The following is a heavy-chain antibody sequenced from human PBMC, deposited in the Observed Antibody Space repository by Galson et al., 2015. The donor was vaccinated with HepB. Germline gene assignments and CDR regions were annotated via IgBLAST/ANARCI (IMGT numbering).Heavy chain of an antibody. V-gene: IGHV3-7*01. CDR1: GFSFGSER. Sequence: SLRLSCATSGFSFGSERMAWVRQAPGKGLEWVANIRGDGSMTFYVGSVRGRFTISRDNAKNSVYLQMNSLRVEDTAVYYCASSRDSPGNYWGQGTLVTVS. CDR2: IRGDGSMT. CDR3: ASSRDSPGNY. J-gene: IGHJ4*02. D-gene: IGHD3-10*01.